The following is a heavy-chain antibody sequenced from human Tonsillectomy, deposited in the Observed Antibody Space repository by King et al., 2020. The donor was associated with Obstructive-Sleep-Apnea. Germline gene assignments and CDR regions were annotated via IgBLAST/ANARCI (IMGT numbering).Heavy chain of an antibody. D-gene: IGHD4-17*01. V-gene: IGHV3-53*04. J-gene: IGHJ4*02. CDR1: GFSVSGNY. Sequence: VQLVESGGGLVQPGGSLRLSCAVSGFSVSGNYMSWVRQAPGKGLEWVSVINSGVITYYPDSVKGRFTISRHSSKNTLYLQMNSLRPQDTAVYYCAAMTTVTPFDYWGQGTLVTVSS. CDR2: INSGVIT. CDR3: AAMTTVTPFDY.